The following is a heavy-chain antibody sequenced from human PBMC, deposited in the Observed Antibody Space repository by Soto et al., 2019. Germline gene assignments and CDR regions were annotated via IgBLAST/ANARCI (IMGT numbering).Heavy chain of an antibody. CDR3: AKVNFGGTGYDY. CDR2: ISGSGGST. D-gene: IGHD3-9*01. CDR1: GLTFRSYA. Sequence: PGGSLGLSCAASGLTFRSYAVSWVRQAPGKGLEWVSAISGSGGSTYYADSVKGRFTISRDNSKNTLYLQMNSLRAEDTAVYYCAKVNFGGTGYDYWGQGTLVTVSS. J-gene: IGHJ4*02. V-gene: IGHV3-23*01.